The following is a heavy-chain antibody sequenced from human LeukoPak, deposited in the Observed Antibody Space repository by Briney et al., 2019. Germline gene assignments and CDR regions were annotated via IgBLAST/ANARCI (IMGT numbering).Heavy chain of an antibody. V-gene: IGHV4-61*02. CDR2: IYTSGST. D-gene: IGHD6-13*01. CDR3: ARALGSSFPYYYYYMDV. Sequence: SETLSLTCTVSGGSISSGSYYWSWIRQPAGKGLEWIGRIYTSGSTNYNPSLKSRVTISVDTSKNQFSLKLSSVTAADTAVCYCARALGSSFPYYYYYMDVWGKGTTVTVSS. J-gene: IGHJ6*03. CDR1: GGSISSGSYY.